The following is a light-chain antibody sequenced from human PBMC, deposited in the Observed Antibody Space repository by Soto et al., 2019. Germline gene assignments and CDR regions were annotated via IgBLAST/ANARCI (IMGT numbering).Light chain of an antibody. V-gene: IGKV3-20*01. CDR2: GVS. CDR3: QQYSSSLVYT. J-gene: IGKJ2*01. CDR1: RSLSSGY. Sequence: EIVLTQSPGTLSLFPGEGATLSCRASRSLSSGYLAWYQQKPGQAPRLLIYGVSSRATGIPDRFSGSGSGTDFTLTISRLEPDDFAVYYCQQYSSSLVYTFGQGTKLEIK.